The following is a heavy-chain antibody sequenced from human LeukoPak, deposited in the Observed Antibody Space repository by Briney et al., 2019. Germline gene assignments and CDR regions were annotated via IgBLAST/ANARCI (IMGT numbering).Heavy chain of an antibody. Sequence: SETLSLTCTVSGGSISSSTYYWGWIRQPPGKGLEWIGSIYYSGSTYYNPSLKSRVTISVDTSKNQFSLKLSSVTAADTAVYYCARGSYYFYYMDVWGKGTTVTVSS. CDR1: GGSISSSTYY. CDR2: IYYSGST. CDR3: ARGSYYFYYMDV. J-gene: IGHJ6*03. V-gene: IGHV4-39*01.